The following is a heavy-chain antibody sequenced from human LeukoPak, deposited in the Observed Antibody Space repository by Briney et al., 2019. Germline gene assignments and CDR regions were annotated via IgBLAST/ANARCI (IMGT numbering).Heavy chain of an antibody. D-gene: IGHD6-19*01. V-gene: IGHV4-59*01. CDR1: GGSINSYY. J-gene: IGHJ4*02. CDR3: ARGGGWSPYYFDY. Sequence: SETLSLTCTVSGGSINSYYWNWIRQPPGKGLEWIGYIYYTGSTSYKPSLKSRVTISVDTSKNQFSLILSSVTAADAAVYYCARGGGWSPYYFDYWGRGTLVTVSS. CDR2: IYYTGST.